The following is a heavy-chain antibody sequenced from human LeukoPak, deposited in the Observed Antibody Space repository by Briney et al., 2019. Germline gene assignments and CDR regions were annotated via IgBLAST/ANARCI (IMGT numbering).Heavy chain of an antibody. CDR1: GFTFSSYA. V-gene: IGHV3-23*01. Sequence: GGSLRLSCAASGFTFSSYAMSWVRQAPGKGLEWVSAISGSGGSTYYADSVKGRFTISRDNSKNTMYLQMNNLREEDTAVYYCTRDPILGAPDHFDYWGQGTLVTVSS. D-gene: IGHD1-26*01. CDR3: TRDPILGAPDHFDY. CDR2: ISGSGGST. J-gene: IGHJ4*02.